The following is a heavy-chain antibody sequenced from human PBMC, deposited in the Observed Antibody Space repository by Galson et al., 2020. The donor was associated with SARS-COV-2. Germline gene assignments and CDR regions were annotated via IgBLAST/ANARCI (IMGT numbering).Heavy chain of an antibody. CDR2: IWYDGSNK. D-gene: IGHD3-3*01. V-gene: IGHV3-33*01. Sequence: TGGSLRLSCAASGFTFSSYGMHWVRQAPGKGLEWVAVIWYDGSNKYYADSVKGRFTISRDNSKNTLYLQMNSLRAEDTAVYYCARMGTIFGVASLLFDYWGQGTLVTVSS. CDR3: ARMGTIFGVASLLFDY. J-gene: IGHJ4*02. CDR1: GFTFSSYG.